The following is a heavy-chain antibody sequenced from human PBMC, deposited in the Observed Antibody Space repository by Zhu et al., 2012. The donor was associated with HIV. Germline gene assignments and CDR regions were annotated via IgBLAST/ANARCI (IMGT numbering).Heavy chain of an antibody. D-gene: IGHD3-3*01. CDR2: IYYTAYT. V-gene: IGHV4-39*07. Sequence: QVQLQESGPRLVQPSQALSLTCTVSRGSISDSTYYWGWIRQPPGKGLEWIGSIYYTAYTYQNPSLRSRLTMSVDTSQNHFSLKLTSVTAEDTAFYYCARLAGWSGWAGSYFDHWGQGIMVTVXS. J-gene: IGHJ4*02. CDR3: ARLAGWSGWAGSYFDH. CDR1: RGSISDSTYY.